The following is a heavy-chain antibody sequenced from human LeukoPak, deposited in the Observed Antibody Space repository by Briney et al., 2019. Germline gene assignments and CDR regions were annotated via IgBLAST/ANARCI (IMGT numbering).Heavy chain of an antibody. CDR1: GGSISSYY. CDR3: ARDRIGPEGGNYYYYYMDV. V-gene: IGHV4-59*01. J-gene: IGHJ6*03. CDR2: IYYSGST. D-gene: IGHD1-14*01. Sequence: SETLSLTCTVSGGSISSYYWSWIRQPPGKGLEWIGYIYYSGSTNYNPSLKSRVTISVDTSKNQFSLKLSSVTAADTAVYYCARDRIGPEGGNYYYYYMDVWGKGTTVTISS.